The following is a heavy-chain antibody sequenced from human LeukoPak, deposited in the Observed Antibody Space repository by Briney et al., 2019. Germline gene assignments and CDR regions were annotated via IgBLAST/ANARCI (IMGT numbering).Heavy chain of an antibody. D-gene: IGHD4-17*01. Sequence: GGSLRLSCTASGFTFASFAMNWVRQAPGKGLEWVSVISGSGGFTHYADSVKGRFTISRDNSKNTVFLQMNSLRAEDTALYYCVKGGNYGDFGVPYYYYMDVWGQGILVTVSS. CDR3: VKGGNYGDFGVPYYYYMDV. J-gene: IGHJ6*03. CDR1: GFTFASFA. CDR2: ISGSGGFT. V-gene: IGHV3-23*01.